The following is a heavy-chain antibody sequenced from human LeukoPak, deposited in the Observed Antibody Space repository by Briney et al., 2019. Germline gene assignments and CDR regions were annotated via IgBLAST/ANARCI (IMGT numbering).Heavy chain of an antibody. J-gene: IGHJ6*03. D-gene: IGHD6-6*01. V-gene: IGHV3-21*01. CDR1: GFTFSSYT. CDR3: ARDRGWAARPNYMDV. Sequence: GGSLRLSCAASGFTFSSYTMNWVRQAPGKGLEWVSSISSSSSYIYYADSVKGRFTISRDNAKNSLYLQMNSLRPEDTAVYYCARDRGWAARPNYMDVWGRGTTVTVSS. CDR2: ISSSSSYI.